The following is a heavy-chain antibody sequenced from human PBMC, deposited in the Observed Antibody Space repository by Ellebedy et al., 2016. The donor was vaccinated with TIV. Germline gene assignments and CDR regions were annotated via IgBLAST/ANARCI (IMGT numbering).Heavy chain of an antibody. CDR2: ISGHNGNT. V-gene: IGHV1-18*01. Sequence: AASVKVSCKASGSTFTSYGINWVRQAPGQGLEWMGWISGHNGNTKYAQKVQGRVTMTTDTSTSTAYMELRSLRSDDTAVYYCARGAFDWLLDYWGQGTLVTVSS. CDR3: ARGAFDWLLDY. D-gene: IGHD3-9*01. CDR1: GSTFTSYG. J-gene: IGHJ4*02.